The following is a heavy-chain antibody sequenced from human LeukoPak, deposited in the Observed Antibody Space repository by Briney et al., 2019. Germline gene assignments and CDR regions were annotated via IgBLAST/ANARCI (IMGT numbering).Heavy chain of an antibody. CDR1: GLTVSSNY. Sequence: GGSLRLSCAASGLTVSSNYMSWVRQAPGKGLEWVSVIYSGGSTYYEDSVKGRFIISRDNSKNTLYHQTNSLRIEDTAVYYCASGAVPAADDAFDIWGQGTMVTVSS. CDR3: ASGAVPAADDAFDI. J-gene: IGHJ3*02. CDR2: IYSGGST. D-gene: IGHD2-2*01. V-gene: IGHV3-66*01.